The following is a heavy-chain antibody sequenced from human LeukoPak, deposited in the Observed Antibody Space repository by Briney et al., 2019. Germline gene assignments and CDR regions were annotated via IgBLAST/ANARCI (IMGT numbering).Heavy chain of an antibody. CDR1: GFTFTSYA. CDR2: ISGSGGST. D-gene: IGHD4-17*01. CDR3: AKDLRVTTTWGYYYYGMDV. J-gene: IGHJ6*02. V-gene: IGHV3-23*01. Sequence: PGGSLRLSCPPSGFTFTSYAMGWVRQAPGKGLEWVSAISGSGGSTYYADSVKGRFTISRDNSKNTLYLQMNSLRAEDTAVYYCAKDLRVTTTWGYYYYGMDVWGQGTTVTVSS.